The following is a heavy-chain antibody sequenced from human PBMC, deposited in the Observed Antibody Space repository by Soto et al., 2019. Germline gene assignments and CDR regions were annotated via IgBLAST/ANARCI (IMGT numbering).Heavy chain of an antibody. Sequence: PSETLSLTCTVSGGSISSGDYYWSWIRQPPGKGLEWIGYIYYSGSTYYNPSLKSRVTISVDTSKNQFSLKLSSVTAADTAVYYCARGGSYDILTGYPYQLEFDHWGQGTLVTVSS. CDR1: GGSISSGDYY. J-gene: IGHJ4*02. CDR3: ARGGSYDILTGYPYQLEFDH. V-gene: IGHV4-30-4*01. D-gene: IGHD3-9*01. CDR2: IYYSGST.